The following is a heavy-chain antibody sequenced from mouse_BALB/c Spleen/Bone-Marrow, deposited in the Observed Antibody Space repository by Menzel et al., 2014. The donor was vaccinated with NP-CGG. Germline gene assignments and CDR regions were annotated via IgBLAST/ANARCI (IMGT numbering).Heavy chain of an antibody. CDR1: GFTFSGYG. V-gene: IGHV5-6-3*01. D-gene: IGHD3-3*01. J-gene: IGHJ2*01. Sequence: EVQVVESGGGLVQPGGSLKLSCAASGFTFSGYGMSWVRQTPDKGLELVATISGSGSSTYYPDSVKGRFTISRDNARNTLYLQMSSLKSEGTAMYYCARGRDWFDYWGQGTTLTVSS. CDR3: ARGRDWFDY. CDR2: ISGSGSST.